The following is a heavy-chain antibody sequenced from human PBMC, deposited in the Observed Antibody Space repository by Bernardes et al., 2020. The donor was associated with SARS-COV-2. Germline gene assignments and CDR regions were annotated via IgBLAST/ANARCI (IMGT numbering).Heavy chain of an antibody. CDR3: VRLGTVWNDRRDDY. CDR2: IKQDESER. CDR1: GFTFGSYC. V-gene: IGHV3-7*05. Sequence: GGSLRLSCAASGFTFGSYCMSWVRQAPGKGLEWVANIKQDESERYYVDSVRGRFTISRDNAKNSLYLQMNSLRVEDTAVYYCVRLGTVWNDRRDDYWGQGTLVTVSS. D-gene: IGHD1-1*01. J-gene: IGHJ4*02.